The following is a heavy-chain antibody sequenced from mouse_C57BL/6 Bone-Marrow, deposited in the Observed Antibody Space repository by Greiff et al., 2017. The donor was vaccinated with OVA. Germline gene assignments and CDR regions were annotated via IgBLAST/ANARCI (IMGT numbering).Heavy chain of an antibody. CDR1: GYTFTDYY. D-gene: IGHD1-1*01. Sequence: EVQLQQSGPVLVKPGASVKMSCKASGYTFTDYYMNWVKQSHGKSLEWLGVINPYNGGTSYNQKFKGKATLTVDKSSSTAYRELNSLTSEDSAVYYCARETTVVATGFDYWGQGTTLTVSS. CDR3: ARETTVVATGFDY. V-gene: IGHV1-19*01. J-gene: IGHJ2*01. CDR2: INPYNGGT.